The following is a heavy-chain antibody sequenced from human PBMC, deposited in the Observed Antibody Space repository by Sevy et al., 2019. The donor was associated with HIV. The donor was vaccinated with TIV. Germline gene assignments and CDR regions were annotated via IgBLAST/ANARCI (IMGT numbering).Heavy chain of an antibody. J-gene: IGHJ4*02. CDR1: GFTFSKDS. V-gene: IGHV3-23*01. CDR2: LSFGCGEI. CDR3: AREGCTKPHDY. Sequence: GGSLRLSCAASGFTFSKDSMSWVRQPPGKGLEWVSTLSFGCGEINYADSVKGRFTISRDNSKSSVYLQMNNLRPDDTAVYYCAREGCTKPHDYWGQGTLVTVSS. D-gene: IGHD2-8*01.